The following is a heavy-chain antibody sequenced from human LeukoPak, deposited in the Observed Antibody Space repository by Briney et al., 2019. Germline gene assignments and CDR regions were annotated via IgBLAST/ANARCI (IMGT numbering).Heavy chain of an antibody. J-gene: IGHJ5*02. CDR1: GGSISSYY. V-gene: IGHV4-34*01. CDR3: ARGGDFWRGVGWFDP. D-gene: IGHD3-3*01. Sequence: SETLSLTCTVSGGSISSYYWSWIRQPPGKGLEWIGEINQSGGTNYNPSLKSRVTISVDTSKNQFSLKLSSVTAADTAVYFCARGGDFWRGVGWFDPWGQGTLVTVSS. CDR2: INQSGGT.